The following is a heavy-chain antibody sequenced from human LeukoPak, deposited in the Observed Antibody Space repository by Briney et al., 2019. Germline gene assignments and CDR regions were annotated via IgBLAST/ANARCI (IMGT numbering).Heavy chain of an antibody. CDR3: ARDRESYDFWSGCSDPDAFDI. Sequence: GGSLRLSCAASGFTFSSYSMNWVRQAPGKGLEWVSSISSSSSYIYYADSVKGRFTISRDNAKNSLYLQMNSLRAEDTAVYDCARDRESYDFWSGCSDPDAFDIWGQGTMVTVSS. CDR1: GFTFSSYS. J-gene: IGHJ3*02. D-gene: IGHD3-3*01. V-gene: IGHV3-21*01. CDR2: ISSSSSYI.